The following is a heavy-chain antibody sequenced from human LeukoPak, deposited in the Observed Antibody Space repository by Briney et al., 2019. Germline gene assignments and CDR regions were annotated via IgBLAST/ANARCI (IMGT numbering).Heavy chain of an antibody. CDR1: GGSISSYY. J-gene: IGHJ2*01. CDR3: ARPQYRYWYFDL. V-gene: IGHV4-59*01. CDR2: IYYSGST. Sequence: SETLSLTCTVPGGSISSYYWSWIRQPPGKGLEWIGYIYYSGSTNYNPSLKSRVTISVDTSKNQFSLKLSSVTAADTAVYYCARPQYRYWYFDLWGRGTLVTVSS. D-gene: IGHD3-16*02.